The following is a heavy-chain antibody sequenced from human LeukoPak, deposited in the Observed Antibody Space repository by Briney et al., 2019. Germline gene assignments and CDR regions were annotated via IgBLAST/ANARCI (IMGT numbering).Heavy chain of an antibody. CDR1: GFTFGSYS. J-gene: IGHJ4*02. V-gene: IGHV3-21*01. Sequence: PGGSLRLSCAASGFTFGSYSMNWVRQAPGKGLEWVSSISTSSDYIYYADSVKGRLTISRDNDENSLFLQVNSLRAEDTAVYYCARGCSGGSCYDYWGQGTLVTVSS. CDR2: ISTSSDYI. D-gene: IGHD2-15*01. CDR3: ARGCSGGSCYDY.